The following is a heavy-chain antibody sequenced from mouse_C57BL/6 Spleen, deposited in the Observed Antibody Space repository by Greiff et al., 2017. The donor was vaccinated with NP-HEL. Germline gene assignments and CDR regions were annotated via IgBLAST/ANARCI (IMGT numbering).Heavy chain of an antibody. CDR2: INPSTGGT. D-gene: IGHD1-1*01. J-gene: IGHJ1*03. V-gene: IGHV1-42*01. CDR1: GYSFTGYY. Sequence: EVQLQQSGPDLVKPGASVKISCKASGYSFTGYYMNWVKQSPEKSLEWIGEINPSTGGTTYNQKFKAKATLTVDKSSSTAYMQLKSLTSEDSAVYYCARDYYGKDWYFDVWGTGTTVTVSS. CDR3: ARDYYGKDWYFDV.